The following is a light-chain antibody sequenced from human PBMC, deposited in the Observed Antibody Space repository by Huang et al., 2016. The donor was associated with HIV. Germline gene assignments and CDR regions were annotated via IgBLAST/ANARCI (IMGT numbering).Light chain of an antibody. CDR3: QQYNNWPLYT. J-gene: IGKJ2*01. CDR2: GAS. CDR1: QSVSSN. V-gene: IGKV3-15*01. Sequence: EIVMTQSPATLSVSPGERATLSCRASQSVSSNLAWYQHKPGQAPGLLIYGASTRATGIPARCSGSGSGTEFTLTISRLQSEDFAVYYCQQYNNWPLYTFGQGTKLEIK.